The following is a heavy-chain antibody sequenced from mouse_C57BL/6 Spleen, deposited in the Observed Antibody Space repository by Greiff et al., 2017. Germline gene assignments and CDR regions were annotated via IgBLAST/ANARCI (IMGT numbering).Heavy chain of an antibody. Sequence: QVQLQQSGPELVKPGASVKISCKASGYSFTSYYIHWVKQRPGQGLEWIGWIYPGSGNTKYNEKFKGKATLTADTSSSTAYMQLSSLTSEDSAVYYCARHDYAWFAYWGQGTLVTVSA. CDR2: IYPGSGNT. CDR1: GYSFTSYY. D-gene: IGHD2-4*01. J-gene: IGHJ3*01. CDR3: ARHDYAWFAY. V-gene: IGHV1-66*01.